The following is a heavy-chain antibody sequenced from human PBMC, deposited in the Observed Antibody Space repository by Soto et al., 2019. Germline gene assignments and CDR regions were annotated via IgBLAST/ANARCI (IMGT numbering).Heavy chain of an antibody. J-gene: IGHJ6*02. CDR1: GYTFTSYY. V-gene: IGHV1-69*04. CDR2: IIPILGIA. D-gene: IGHD6-13*01. Sequence: ASVKVSCKASGYTFTSYYMHWVRQAPGQGLEWMGRIIPILGIANYAQKFQGRVTITADKSTSTAYMELSSLRSEDTAVYYCARGSFSKLVAAAGPQTYYYYYYGMDVWGQGTTVTVSS. CDR3: ARGSFSKLVAAAGPQTYYYYYYGMDV.